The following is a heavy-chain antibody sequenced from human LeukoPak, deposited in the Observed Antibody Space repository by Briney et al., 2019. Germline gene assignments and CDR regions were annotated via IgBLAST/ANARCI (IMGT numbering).Heavy chain of an antibody. V-gene: IGHV4-59*08. CDR3: ARSRGSYWKGGWFDP. J-gene: IGHJ5*02. CDR1: GGSISTYY. Sequence: SETLSLTCTVSGGSISTYYWSWIRQPPGKGLEWIGYIYYSGSTNYNPSLKSRVTISVDTSKNQFSLKLSSVTAADTAVYYCARSRGSYWKGGWFDPWGQGTLVTVSS. D-gene: IGHD1-26*01. CDR2: IYYSGST.